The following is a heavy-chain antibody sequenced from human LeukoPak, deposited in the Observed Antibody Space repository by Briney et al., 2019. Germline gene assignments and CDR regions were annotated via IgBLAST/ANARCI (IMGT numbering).Heavy chain of an antibody. CDR1: GGSFSGYY. V-gene: IGHV4-34*01. D-gene: IGHD6-19*01. J-gene: IGHJ6*02. Sequence: SETLSLTCAVYGGSFSGYYWSWIRQPPGKGLEWIGEINHSGSTNYNPSLKSRVTISVDTSKNQFSLKLSSVTAADTAVYYCARDGVWRTVGSGWYEFRMDVWGQGTTVTVSS. CDR3: ARDGVWRTVGSGWYEFRMDV. CDR2: INHSGST.